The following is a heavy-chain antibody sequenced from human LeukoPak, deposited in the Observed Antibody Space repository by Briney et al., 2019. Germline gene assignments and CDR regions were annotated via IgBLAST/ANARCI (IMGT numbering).Heavy chain of an antibody. D-gene: IGHD4-17*01. CDR1: GFTFTDYY. CDR2: ISVSGTTM. Sequence: GVSLRLSCATSGFTFTDYYMSWIRQAPGKGLEWVSYISVSGTTMYYADSVKGRFTLSRDNAKNSLYLQMNSLRAEDTAVYYCARVGRLQYGDYVAFDYWGQGALVTVSS. J-gene: IGHJ4*02. CDR3: ARVGRLQYGDYVAFDY. V-gene: IGHV3-11*01.